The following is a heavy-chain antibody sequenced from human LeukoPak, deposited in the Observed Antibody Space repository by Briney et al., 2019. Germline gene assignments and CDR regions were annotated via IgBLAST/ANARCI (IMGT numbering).Heavy chain of an antibody. J-gene: IGHJ3*02. CDR2: IYYSGST. V-gene: IGHV4-59*01. CDR1: GGSISSYY. Sequence: SETLSLTCTVSGGSISSYYWSWIRQPPGKGLEWIGYIYYSGSTNCNPSLKSRVTISVDTSKNQFSLKLSSVTAADTAVYYCARGRSGWYCNILRVDAFDIWGQGTMVTVSS. D-gene: IGHD6-19*01. CDR3: ARGRSGWYCNILRVDAFDI.